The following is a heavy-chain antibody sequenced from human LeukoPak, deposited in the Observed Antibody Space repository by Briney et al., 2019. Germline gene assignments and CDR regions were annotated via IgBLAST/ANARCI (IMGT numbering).Heavy chain of an antibody. CDR2: INSDGSST. CDR1: GFTFSSYW. Sequence: GGSLRLSCAVSGFTFSSYWMHWVRQAPGKGLVWVSCINSDGSSTTYADSVKGRFTISRDNAKNTLYLQMNSLRAEDTAVYYCARSPNCGGDCSWGQGTLVTVSS. V-gene: IGHV3-74*03. J-gene: IGHJ5*02. D-gene: IGHD2-21*02. CDR3: ARSPNCGGDCS.